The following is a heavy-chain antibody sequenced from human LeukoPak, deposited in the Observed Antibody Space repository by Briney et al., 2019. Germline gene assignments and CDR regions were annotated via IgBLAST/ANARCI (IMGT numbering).Heavy chain of an antibody. V-gene: IGHV4-38-2*02. D-gene: IGHD3-10*01. Sequence: SETLSLTCTVSGYSISSGYYWGWIRQPPGKGLEWIGSIYHSGSTYYNPSLKSRVTISVDTSKNQFSLKLSSVTAADTAVYYCARRPPRVRGVGFWGQGTLVTVSS. CDR3: ARRPPRVRGVGF. J-gene: IGHJ4*02. CDR2: IYHSGST. CDR1: GYSISSGYY.